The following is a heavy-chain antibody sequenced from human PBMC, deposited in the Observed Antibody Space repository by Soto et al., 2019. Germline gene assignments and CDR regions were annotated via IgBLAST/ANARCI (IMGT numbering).Heavy chain of an antibody. D-gene: IGHD3-16*01. CDR1: GGSISSYY. CDR2: IYYSGST. Sequence: SETLSLTCTVSGGSISSYYWSWIRQPPGKGLEWIGYIYYSGSTNYNPSLKSRVTISVDTSKNQFSLKLSSVTAADTAVYYCARGSQGFGPNYYYYGMDVWGQGTTVTVSS. CDR3: ARGSQGFGPNYYYYGMDV. J-gene: IGHJ6*02. V-gene: IGHV4-59*01.